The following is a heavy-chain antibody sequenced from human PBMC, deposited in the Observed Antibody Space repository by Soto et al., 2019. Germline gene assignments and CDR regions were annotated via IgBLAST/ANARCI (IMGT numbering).Heavy chain of an antibody. V-gene: IGHV3-73*01. Sequence: EVQLVESGGGLVQPGGSLKLSCAASGFTFSGSAMHWVRQASGKGLEWVGRIRSKANSYATAYAASVKGRFTISRDDSKNTVYLQMNSLKTEATAVYYCTRHASNYVFWSGSPPRYGMDVWGQGTTVTVSS. CDR3: TRHASNYVFWSGSPPRYGMDV. D-gene: IGHD3-3*01. J-gene: IGHJ6*02. CDR2: IRSKANSYAT. CDR1: GFTFSGSA.